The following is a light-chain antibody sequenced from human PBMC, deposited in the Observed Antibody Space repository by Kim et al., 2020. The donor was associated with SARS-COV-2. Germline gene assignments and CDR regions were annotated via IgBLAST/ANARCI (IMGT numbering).Light chain of an antibody. CDR2: TAS. CDR1: QDISNY. CDR3: LKQSSYPLT. J-gene: IGKJ4*01. Sequence: ASVGERVTITCRESQDISNYLAWIQQKPGKVPQGQVYTASTWQSGVRARFSGSGSGTEFTITISNLQPEDFATYYCLKQSSYPLTIGGGTKGEIK. V-gene: IGKV1-17*03.